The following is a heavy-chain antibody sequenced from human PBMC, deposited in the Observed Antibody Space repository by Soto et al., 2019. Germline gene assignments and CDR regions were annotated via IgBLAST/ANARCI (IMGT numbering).Heavy chain of an antibody. CDR2: INHSGST. J-gene: IGHJ4*02. V-gene: IGHV4-34*01. CDR3: ARASGEVYYDSSGYYR. D-gene: IGHD3-22*01. Sequence: SETLSLTCAVYGGSFSGYYWSWIRQPPGKGLEWIGEINHSGSTNYNPSLKSRVTISVDTSKNQFSLKLSSVTAADTAVYYCARASGEVYYDSSGYYRWGQGTLVTVSS. CDR1: GGSFSGYY.